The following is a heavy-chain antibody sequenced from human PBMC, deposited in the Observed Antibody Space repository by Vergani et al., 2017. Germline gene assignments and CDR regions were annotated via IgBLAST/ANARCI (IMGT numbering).Heavy chain of an antibody. Sequence: QVHLVESGGGVVQPGRSLRLSCVVSGFTSSYSGMHWVRQAPGKGLEWVAVISYDGTQKYYADSVKGRFTISRDNSKSTLYLQMNSLRTEDTAVYYCATKSFGTPCCQIVYFREWGQGTLVTVSS. CDR2: ISYDGTQK. CDR1: GFTSSYSG. D-gene: IGHD2-8*01. V-gene: IGHV3-30*03. J-gene: IGHJ1*01. CDR3: ATKSFGTPCCQIVYFRE.